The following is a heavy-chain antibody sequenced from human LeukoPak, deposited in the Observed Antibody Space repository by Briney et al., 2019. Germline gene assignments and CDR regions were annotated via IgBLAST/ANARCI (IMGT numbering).Heavy chain of an antibody. Sequence: GASVKVSCKPSGYTFISFGISWVRQAPGQGLEWMGWIGAYNGDTNYAQKFQGRVTMTTDTSTSTAYMDLRSLRSDDTAVYYCTRDHCSGDNCPSFDYWGQGTLVTASS. CDR3: TRDHCSGDNCPSFDY. J-gene: IGHJ4*02. D-gene: IGHD2-15*01. CDR1: GYTFISFG. CDR2: IGAYNGDT. V-gene: IGHV1-18*04.